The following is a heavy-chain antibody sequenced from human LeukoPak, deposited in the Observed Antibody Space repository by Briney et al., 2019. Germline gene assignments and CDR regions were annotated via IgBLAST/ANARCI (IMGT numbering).Heavy chain of an antibody. CDR1: GGSFSGYS. CDR2: INHSGSA. J-gene: IGHJ3*02. D-gene: IGHD3-22*01. CDR3: ARQRGYYDGSGRYKCAFDI. Sequence: SETLSLTCAVYGGSFSGYSWSWIRQPPGKGLEWIGEINHSGSANYNPSLKSRVTMSVDTSKNQFSLRLSSVTAADTALYYCARQRGYYDGSGRYKCAFDIWGQGTMVIVSS. V-gene: IGHV4-34*01.